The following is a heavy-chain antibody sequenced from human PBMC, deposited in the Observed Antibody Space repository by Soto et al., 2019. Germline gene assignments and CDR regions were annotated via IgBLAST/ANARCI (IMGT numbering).Heavy chain of an antibody. CDR3: ASAGKYSSSSGFDY. V-gene: IGHV4-61*01. CDR2: IYYSGST. D-gene: IGHD6-6*01. CDR1: GGSVSSGSYY. Sequence: TSETLSLTCTVSGGSVSSGSYYWSWIRQPPGKGLEWIGYIYYSGSTNYNPSLKSRVTISVDTSKNQFSLKLSSVTAADTAVYYCASAGKYSSSSGFDYWGQGTLVTVSS. J-gene: IGHJ4*02.